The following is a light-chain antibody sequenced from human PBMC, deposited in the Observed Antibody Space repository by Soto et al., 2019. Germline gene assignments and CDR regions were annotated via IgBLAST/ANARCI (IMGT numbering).Light chain of an antibody. Sequence: QSALTQPPSASGSPGQSVTISCTGTSSDVGAYNYVSWYQQHAGKAPKLVIYEVTKRPSGLPDRFSGSKSANTASLTVSGLQAEDEADYYCSSFASSNTCVFGGGTKLTVL. CDR3: SSFASSNTCV. CDR2: EVT. CDR1: SSDVGAYNY. V-gene: IGLV2-8*01. J-gene: IGLJ3*02.